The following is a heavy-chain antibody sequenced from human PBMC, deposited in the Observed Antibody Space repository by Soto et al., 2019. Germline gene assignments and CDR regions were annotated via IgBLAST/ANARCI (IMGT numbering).Heavy chain of an antibody. D-gene: IGHD3-16*01. CDR1: GDTFSTYG. V-gene: IGHV1-69*01. Sequence: HVQLLQSVAEVKKHGSSVKVSCKTSGDTFSTYGINWVRQAPGQVLERMEGIVPIFNTASYAQIVQARVTIIGDESTTTAYTEQNSLVCEGTVVYYCARDAYKHGSTSDSSRHFDCLGQGTLVSVS. J-gene: IGHJ4*02. CDR2: IVPIFNTA. CDR3: ARDAYKHGSTSDSSRHFDC.